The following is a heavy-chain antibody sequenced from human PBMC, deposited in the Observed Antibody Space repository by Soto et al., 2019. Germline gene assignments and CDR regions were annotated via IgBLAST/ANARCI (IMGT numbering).Heavy chain of an antibody. J-gene: IGHJ4*02. V-gene: IGHV1-58*02. CDR1: GFTFTSSA. D-gene: IGHD3-10*01. Sequence: QMQLVQSGPEVKKPGTSVKVSCKASGFTFTSSAMQWVRQARGQRLEWIGWVVVGSGNTNYAQKFQERVTITRDMSTSTAYMELSSLRSEDTAVYYCAADLRGDGSGSDSRIDYWGQGTLVTVSS. CDR3: AADLRGDGSGSDSRIDY. CDR2: VVVGSGNT.